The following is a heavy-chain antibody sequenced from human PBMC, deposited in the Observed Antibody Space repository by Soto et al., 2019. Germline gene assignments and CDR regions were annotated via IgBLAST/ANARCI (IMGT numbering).Heavy chain of an antibody. J-gene: IGHJ6*02. Sequence: SETLSLTCSVSGCSIRTPGYSWSWIGQPPGKAPEWIGYVYHNGNDYPKPSLKSRVTISLDGAKNQFSLKMTSVTAAETGLYYCAARPYYYYGLDVWGQGTTVTVSS. CDR1: GCSIRTPGYS. CDR3: AARPYYYYGLDV. D-gene: IGHD3-10*01. V-gene: IGHV4-30-2*01. CDR2: VYHNGND.